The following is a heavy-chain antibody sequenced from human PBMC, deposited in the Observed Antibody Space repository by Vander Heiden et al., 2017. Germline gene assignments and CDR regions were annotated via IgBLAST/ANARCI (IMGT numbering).Heavy chain of an antibody. J-gene: IGHJ3*01. Sequence: EVQLVESGGGLVQPGRSLRLSCAASGFSFEDYAMQGVRQAPGKGVEWVAGISWNAGKVHYADSVKGRFTISRDNAKKSLYLQMNSLRAEDTALFYCVKDVGAAGSSFDVWGQGTMVTVSS. CDR2: ISWNAGKV. D-gene: IGHD1-26*01. V-gene: IGHV3-9*01. CDR3: VKDVGAAGSSFDV. CDR1: GFSFEDYA.